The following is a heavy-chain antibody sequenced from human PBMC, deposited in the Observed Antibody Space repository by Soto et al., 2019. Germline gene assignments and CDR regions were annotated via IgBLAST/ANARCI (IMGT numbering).Heavy chain of an antibody. D-gene: IGHD3-22*01. Sequence: GESLKISCKGSGYSFTSYWIGWVRQMPGKGLEWMGIIYPGDSDTRYSPSFQGQVTISADKSISTAYLQWSSLKASDTAMYYCATRAPLYYASTLTGYYGMDVWGQGTTVTVSS. V-gene: IGHV5-51*01. J-gene: IGHJ6*02. CDR1: GYSFTSYW. CDR3: ATRAPLYYASTLTGYYGMDV. CDR2: IYPGDSDT.